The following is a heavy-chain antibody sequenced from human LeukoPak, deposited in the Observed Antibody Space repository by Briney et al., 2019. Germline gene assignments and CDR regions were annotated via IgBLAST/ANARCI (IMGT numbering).Heavy chain of an antibody. V-gene: IGHV4-61*02. CDR2: IYTSGST. CDR3: ARTFGGVIVPWYFDL. D-gene: IGHD3-16*02. J-gene: IGHJ2*01. CDR1: GGSISSGSYY. Sequence: SETLSLTCTVSGGSISSGSYYWSWIRQPAGKGLEWIGRIYTSGSTNYNPSLKSRVTISVDTSKNQFSLKLSSVTAADTAVYYCARTFGGVIVPWYFDLWGRGTLVTVSS.